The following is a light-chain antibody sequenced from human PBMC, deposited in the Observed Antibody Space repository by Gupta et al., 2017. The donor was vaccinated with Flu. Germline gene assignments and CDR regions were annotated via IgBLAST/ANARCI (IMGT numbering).Light chain of an antibody. Sequence: DVVMPQFQLSLPVTLGKQASIPCRSSQSFAYSDGHTYFNWFQQRPGQSPRRLIYQVSHRESGVPDRFSGSGSGTDFILTISRVEPEDVGVYYCMQGSRWPWAFGQGTKVEIK. J-gene: IGKJ1*01. V-gene: IGKV2-30*01. CDR3: MQGSRWPWA. CDR1: QSFAYSDGHTY. CDR2: QVS.